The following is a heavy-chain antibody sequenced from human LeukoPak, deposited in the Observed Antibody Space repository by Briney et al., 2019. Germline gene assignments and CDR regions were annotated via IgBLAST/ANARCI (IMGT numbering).Heavy chain of an antibody. CDR1: GFTVSSNY. Sequence: GGSLRLSCAASGFTVSSNYMSWVRQAPGKGLEWVSVIYSGGSTYYADSAQGRLTIYRDNSKNTLYPQMNSMRADDTAVYYCARDGVSSGWYDLDYWGQGTLVTVSS. V-gene: IGHV3-66*01. J-gene: IGHJ4*02. CDR2: IYSGGST. D-gene: IGHD6-19*01. CDR3: ARDGVSSGWYDLDY.